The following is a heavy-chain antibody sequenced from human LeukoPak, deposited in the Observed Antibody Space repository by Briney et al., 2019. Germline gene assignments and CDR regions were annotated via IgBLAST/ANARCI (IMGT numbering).Heavy chain of an antibody. V-gene: IGHV1-69*06. CDR2: IIPIFGTA. D-gene: IGHD3-9*01. CDR3: ARVAYDILTGYYNYYYYGMDV. CDR1: GGTFSSYA. Sequence: AVKVSCKASGGTFSSYAISWVRQAPGQGLEWMGGIIPIFGTANYAQKFQGRVTITADKSTSTAYMELSSLRSEDTAVYYCARVAYDILTGYYNYYYYGMDVWGKGTTVTVSS. J-gene: IGHJ6*04.